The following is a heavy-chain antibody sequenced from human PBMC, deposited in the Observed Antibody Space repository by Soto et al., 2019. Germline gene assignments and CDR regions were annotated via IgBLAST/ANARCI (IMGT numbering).Heavy chain of an antibody. J-gene: IGHJ6*02. CDR2: IYHSGST. Sequence: KPSETLSLTCAVSGGSFSSRNWRSWVRPPPGKGLEWIGKIYHSGSTNYNPSHKNRVTISVDNSKDQFSLKLSSVTAADTAVYYCAGVLRSGYSYGYGYGMDVWGQGTTVTVSS. D-gene: IGHD5-18*01. V-gene: IGHV4-4*02. CDR3: AGVLRSGYSYGYGYGMDV. CDR1: GGSFSSRNW.